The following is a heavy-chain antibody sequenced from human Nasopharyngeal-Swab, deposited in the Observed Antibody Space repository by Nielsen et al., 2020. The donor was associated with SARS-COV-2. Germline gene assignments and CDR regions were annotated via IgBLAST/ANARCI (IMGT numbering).Heavy chain of an antibody. CDR1: GFTFSNAW. CDR2: IKSKTDGGTT. CDR3: TTDEYYDFWSGYYNDAFDI. Sequence: GESLKISCAASGFTFSNAWMSWVRQAPGKGLEWVGRIKSKTDGGTTDYAAPVKGRFTISRDDSKNTLYLQMNSLKTEDTAVYYCTTDEYYDFWSGYYNDAFDIWGQGTMVTVSS. V-gene: IGHV3-15*01. J-gene: IGHJ3*02. D-gene: IGHD3-3*01.